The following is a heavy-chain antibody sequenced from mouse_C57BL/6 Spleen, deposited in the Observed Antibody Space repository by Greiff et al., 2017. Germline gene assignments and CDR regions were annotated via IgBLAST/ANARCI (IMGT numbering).Heavy chain of an antibody. V-gene: IGHV1-4*01. CDR1: GYTFTSYT. CDR3: ARGNYGNYFDY. J-gene: IGHJ2*01. D-gene: IGHD2-1*01. Sequence: VKLMESGAELARPGASVKMSCKASGYTFTSYTMHWVKQRPGQGLEWIGYINPSSGYTKYNQKFKDKATLTADKSSSTAYMQLSSLTSEDSAVYYCARGNYGNYFDYWGQGTTLTVSS. CDR2: INPSSGYT.